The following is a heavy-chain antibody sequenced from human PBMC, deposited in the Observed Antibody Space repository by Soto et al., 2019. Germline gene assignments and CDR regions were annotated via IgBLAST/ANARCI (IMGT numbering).Heavy chain of an antibody. D-gene: IGHD6-13*01. J-gene: IGHJ4*02. Sequence: QVQLQESGPGLVKPSQTLSLSCTVSGGSIRSGGYYWTWIRQHPGKGLEWIGYTYYSGYTNYNPSLKSRVTISVDASKNQSSVKLSSVTAADTAVYYCARVLSTAAVDYWGQGTLVTVSS. V-gene: IGHV4-31*03. CDR2: TYYSGYT. CDR3: ARVLSTAAVDY. CDR1: GGSIRSGGYY.